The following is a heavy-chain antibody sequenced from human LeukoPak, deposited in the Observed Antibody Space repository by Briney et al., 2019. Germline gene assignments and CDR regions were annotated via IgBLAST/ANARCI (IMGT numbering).Heavy chain of an antibody. J-gene: IGHJ4*02. V-gene: IGHV3-53*01. CDR1: GFTVSSNY. CDR2: IYSGGST. CDR3: AKVWSPLFLGGNYCFDY. Sequence: GGSLRLSCAASGFTVSSNYMSWVRQSPGKGLEWVSVIYSGGSTYYADSVKGRFTISRDNSKNTLYLQMNSLRAEDTAVYYCAKVWSPLFLGGNYCFDYWAREAWSPSPQ. D-gene: IGHD1-26*01.